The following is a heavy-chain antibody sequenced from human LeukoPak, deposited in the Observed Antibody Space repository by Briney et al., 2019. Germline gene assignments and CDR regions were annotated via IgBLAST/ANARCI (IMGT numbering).Heavy chain of an antibody. D-gene: IGHD3-22*01. J-gene: IGHJ3*02. V-gene: IGHV1-69*04. CDR1: GGTFSSYG. CDR2: IIPILDIA. Sequence: SVKVSCKASGGTFSSYGISWVRQAPGQGLEWMGRIIPILDIANYAQKFQDRVTITADKSTSTAYMELRSLRSEDTAVYYCARLDPIPDYDSSYYYGALDIWGQGTVVTVSS. CDR3: ARLDPIPDYDSSYYYGALDI.